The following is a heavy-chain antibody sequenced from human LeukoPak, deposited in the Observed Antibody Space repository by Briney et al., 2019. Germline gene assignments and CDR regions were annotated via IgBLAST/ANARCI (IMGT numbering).Heavy chain of an antibody. J-gene: IGHJ4*02. D-gene: IGHD6-13*01. CDR3: ARGPPGSSSSDY. V-gene: IGHV1-8*01. CDR2: MNPNSGDT. CDR1: GYTFSSYD. Sequence: ASVKVSCKASGYTFSSYDINWVRQATGQGLEWIGWMNPNSGDTGYAQKFQDRVTMTRNTSINTAYMELSSLRSEDTGVYYCARGPPGSSSSDYWGQGTLATVS.